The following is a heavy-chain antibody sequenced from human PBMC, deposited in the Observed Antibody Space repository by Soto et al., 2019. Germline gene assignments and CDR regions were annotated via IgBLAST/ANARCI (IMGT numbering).Heavy chain of an antibody. J-gene: IGHJ4*02. Sequence: GGSLRLSCAASGFTFSSYAMHWVRQAPGKGLECVGFIWYDGSNTFYAESVKGRFTISRDNSKNTVYLQINALRAEDTAVYYCARDFSMVIVAPGYWGQGTLVTVSS. CDR1: GFTFSSYA. D-gene: IGHD5-12*01. CDR3: ARDFSMVIVAPGY. V-gene: IGHV3-33*01. CDR2: IWYDGSNT.